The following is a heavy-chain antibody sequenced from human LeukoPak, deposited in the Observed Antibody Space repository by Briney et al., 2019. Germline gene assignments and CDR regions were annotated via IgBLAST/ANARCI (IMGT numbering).Heavy chain of an antibody. CDR1: GFTFSSYW. D-gene: IGHD2-2*01. J-gene: IGHJ5*02. CDR3: ARDPYCSSTSCYLIDWFDP. Sequence: GGSLRLSCAASGFTFSSYWMHWVRQAPGKGLVWVSRINSDGSSTSYADSVKGRFTISRDNAKNTLYLQMNSLRAEDTAVYYCARDPYCSSTSCYLIDWFDPWGQGTLVTVSS. CDR2: INSDGSST. V-gene: IGHV3-74*01.